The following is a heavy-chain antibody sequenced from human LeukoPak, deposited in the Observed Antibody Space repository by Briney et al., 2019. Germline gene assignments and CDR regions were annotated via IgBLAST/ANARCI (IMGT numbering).Heavy chain of an antibody. CDR2: INHSGST. J-gene: IGHJ4*02. D-gene: IGHD6-19*01. CDR1: GGSFSGYY. Sequence: SETLSLTCAVYGGSFSGYYWSWIRQPPGRGLEWIGEINHSGSTKSNPSLKSRVTISIDTSKNQFSLKLSSVTAADTAVYYCANSGPPHFDYWGQGTLVTVSS. V-gene: IGHV4-34*01. CDR3: ANSGPPHFDY.